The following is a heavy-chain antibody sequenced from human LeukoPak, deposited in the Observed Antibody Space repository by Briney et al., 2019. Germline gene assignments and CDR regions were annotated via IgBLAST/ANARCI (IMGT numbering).Heavy chain of an antibody. D-gene: IGHD3-16*01. V-gene: IGHV3-64*01. J-gene: IGHJ6*03. Sequence: PGGSLRLSCAASGFTFSSYAMHWVRQAPGKGLEYVSAISSNGGSTYYANSVKGRFTISRDNSKNTLYLQMGSLRAEDMAVYYCARKGGPHPGYMDVWGKGTTVTVSS. CDR3: ARKGGPHPGYMDV. CDR2: ISSNGGST. CDR1: GFTFSSYA.